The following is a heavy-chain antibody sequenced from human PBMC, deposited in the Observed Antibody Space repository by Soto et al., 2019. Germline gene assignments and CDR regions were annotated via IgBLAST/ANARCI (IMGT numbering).Heavy chain of an antibody. CDR3: AHGSGWLFDF. CDR2: IYWDDDN. CDR1: GFLLTSNAVG. Sequence: QITLKESGPTLVKPTQTLTLTCTFSGFLLTSNAVGVGWFRQPPGKALEWLALIYWDDDNHYSPSLKSRLTFTKDTSKNQVVLIMTNMDPVDTATYYCAHGSGWLFDFWGQGTLVTVSS. J-gene: IGHJ4*02. V-gene: IGHV2-5*02. D-gene: IGHD6-19*01.